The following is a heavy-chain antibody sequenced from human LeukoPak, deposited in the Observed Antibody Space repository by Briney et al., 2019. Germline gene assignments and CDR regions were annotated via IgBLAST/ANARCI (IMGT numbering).Heavy chain of an antibody. CDR2: INPSGGST. J-gene: IGHJ6*02. CDR1: GYTFTSYY. D-gene: IGHD2-15*01. Sequence: ASVKVSCKASGYTFTSYYMHWVRQAPGQGLEWMGIINPSGGSTSYAQKFQGRVTMTRDTSTSAVYMELSSLRSEDTAVYYCASEAVVVAAMGVYYYYGMDVWGQGTTVTVSS. CDR3: ASEAVVVAAMGVYYYYGMDV. V-gene: IGHV1-46*01.